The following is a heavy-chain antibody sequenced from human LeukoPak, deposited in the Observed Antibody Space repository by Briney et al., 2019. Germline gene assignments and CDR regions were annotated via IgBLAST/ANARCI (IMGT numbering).Heavy chain of an antibody. D-gene: IGHD6-19*01. CDR3: ARGGYSSATDAFDI. J-gene: IGHJ3*02. V-gene: IGHV1-69*13. CDR2: IIPIFGTA. Sequence: SVKVSCKASGGTFSSYAISWVRQAPGQGLEWMGGIIPIFGTANYAQKCQGRVTIAADESTSTAYMELSSLRSEVTAVYYCARGGYSSATDAFDIWGQGTMVTVSS. CDR1: GGTFSSYA.